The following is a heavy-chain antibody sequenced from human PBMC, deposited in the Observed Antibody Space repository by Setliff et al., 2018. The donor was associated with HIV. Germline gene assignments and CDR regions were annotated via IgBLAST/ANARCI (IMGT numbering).Heavy chain of an antibody. CDR3: ARGGLRGPLFGVRPFDI. D-gene: IGHD3-3*01. Sequence: PSETLSLTCTVSGGSISSHYWSWIRQSPGKGLEWIGSIYYSGSTNYNPFFRSRVSISVDTSKNQFSLKLSSVTSADRAVYYCARGGLRGPLFGVRPFDIWGQGTMVT. CDR2: IYYSGST. CDR1: GGSISSHY. J-gene: IGHJ3*02. V-gene: IGHV4-59*11.